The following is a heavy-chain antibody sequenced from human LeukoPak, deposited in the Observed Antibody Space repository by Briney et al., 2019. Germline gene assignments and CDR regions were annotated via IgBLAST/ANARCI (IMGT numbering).Heavy chain of an antibody. Sequence: HGASLRLSCAASEITVSSNYMSWVRQPPEKGLGWVSVSSSAGDTNYADTVKGGFTISRDNSKNTLYLQMNSLRAEDRAVYYCARVAVGSGTDYFYCWGERTLVA. V-gene: IGHV3-53*01. CDR2: SSSAGDT. CDR1: EITVSSNY. J-gene: IGHJ4*02. D-gene: IGHD6-13*01. CDR3: ARVAVGSGTDYFYC.